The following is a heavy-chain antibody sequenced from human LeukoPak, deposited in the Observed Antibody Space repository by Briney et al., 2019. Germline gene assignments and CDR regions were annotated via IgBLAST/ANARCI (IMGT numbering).Heavy chain of an antibody. Sequence: GGSLRLSCAASGFTFSSYSMNWVRQAPGKRLEWVSSISSSSSYIYYADSRKGRFTISRDNAKISLYLKMNSLRAEDTAVYYCARDISDFWSGEPPRWAVDYWGKGTLVTVSS. CDR1: GFTFSSYS. CDR2: ISSSSSYI. D-gene: IGHD3-3*01. J-gene: IGHJ4*02. V-gene: IGHV3-21*01. CDR3: ARDISDFWSGEPPRWAVDY.